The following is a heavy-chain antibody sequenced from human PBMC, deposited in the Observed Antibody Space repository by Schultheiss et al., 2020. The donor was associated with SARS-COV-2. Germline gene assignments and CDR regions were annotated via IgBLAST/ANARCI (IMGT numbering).Heavy chain of an antibody. CDR1: GFTFSTYA. V-gene: IGHV3-23*01. D-gene: IGHD1-7*01. J-gene: IGHJ4*02. Sequence: GGSLRLSCAASGFTFSTYAMSWVRQAPGKGLEWVSAIRGNAGRTYYADSVKGRFTVSRDNSKNTLYLQMNSLTAEDTAVYYCAKDRGWNYDGEIDYWGQGTLVTV. CDR3: AKDRGWNYDGEIDY. CDR2: IRGNAGRT.